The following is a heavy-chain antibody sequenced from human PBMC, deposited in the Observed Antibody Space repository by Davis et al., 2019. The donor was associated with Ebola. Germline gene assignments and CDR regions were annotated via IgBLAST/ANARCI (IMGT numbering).Heavy chain of an antibody. CDR1: GFTFSSYS. D-gene: IGHD5-24*01. CDR3: VKDRMATIY. Sequence: GESLKISCAASGFTFSSYSMNWVRQAPGKGLEWVSSISSSSSYIYYADSVKGRFTISRDNSKNTLYLQMSSLRAEDTAVYYCVKDRMATIYWGQGTLVTVSS. V-gene: IGHV3-21*01. CDR2: ISSSSSYI. J-gene: IGHJ4*02.